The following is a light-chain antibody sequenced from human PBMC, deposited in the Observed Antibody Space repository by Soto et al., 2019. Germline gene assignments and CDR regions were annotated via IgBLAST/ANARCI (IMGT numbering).Light chain of an antibody. Sequence: EIVLTQSPGTLSLSPGERATLSCRASQSVSSSYLAWYQQKPGQAPRLLIYGASTRATGIPARFSGGGSETEFTLTISSLQSEDFAVYYCQQYNNWPQTFGQGTKVDIK. CDR1: QSVSSSY. CDR2: GAS. J-gene: IGKJ1*01. V-gene: IGKV3-15*01. CDR3: QQYNNWPQT.